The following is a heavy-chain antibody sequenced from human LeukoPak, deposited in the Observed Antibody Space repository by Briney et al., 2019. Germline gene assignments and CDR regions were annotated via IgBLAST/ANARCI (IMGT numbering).Heavy chain of an antibody. J-gene: IGHJ5*02. CDR1: GGSFSGYY. CDR3: ARGRTQWLLYGNWFDP. D-gene: IGHD3-3*01. Sequence: SETLPLTCAVYGGSFSGYYWSWIRQPPGKGLEWIGEINHNGSTNYNPSLKSRVTMSVDTSKSQFSLKLSSVTAADTAVYYCARGRTQWLLYGNWFDPWGQGTLVTVSS. CDR2: INHNGST. V-gene: IGHV4-34*01.